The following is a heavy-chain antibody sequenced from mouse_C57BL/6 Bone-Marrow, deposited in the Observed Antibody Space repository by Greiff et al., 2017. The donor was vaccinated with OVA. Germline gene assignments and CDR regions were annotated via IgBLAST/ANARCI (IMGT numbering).Heavy chain of an antibody. CDR1: GYTFTSYG. J-gene: IGHJ1*03. V-gene: IGHV1-81*01. CDR3: ARLYFDV. Sequence: QVQLQQSGAELARPGASVKLSCKASGYTFTSYGISWVKQRTGQGLEWIGEIYHRSGNTYYNEKFKGKATLTADKSSSTAYMELRSLTSEDSAVYVCARLYFDVWGTGTTVTVSS. CDR2: IYHRSGNT.